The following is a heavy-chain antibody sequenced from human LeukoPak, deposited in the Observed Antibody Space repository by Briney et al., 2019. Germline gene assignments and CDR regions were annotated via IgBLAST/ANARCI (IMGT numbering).Heavy chain of an antibody. CDR3: ARRSGSYWDNAFDI. J-gene: IGHJ3*02. CDR2: ISSSSSTI. CDR1: GFTFSSYS. Sequence: GGSLRLSCAASGFTFSSYSMNWVRQAPGKGLEWVSYISSSSSTIYYADSVKGRFTISRDNAKNSLYLQMNSLRAEDTAVYYCARRSGSYWDNAFDIWGQGTMVTVSS. V-gene: IGHV3-48*01. D-gene: IGHD1-26*01.